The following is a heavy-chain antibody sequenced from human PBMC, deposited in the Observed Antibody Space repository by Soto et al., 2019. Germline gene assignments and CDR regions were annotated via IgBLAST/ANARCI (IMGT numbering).Heavy chain of an antibody. CDR3: VRQGVNYYDSSGYYYY. CDR1: GYSFTSYW. D-gene: IGHD3-22*01. J-gene: IGHJ4*02. V-gene: IGHV5-51*01. Sequence: GESLKISCKGSGYSFTSYWIGWVRQMPGKGLEWMGIIYPGDSDTRYSPSFQGQVTISADKSISTAYLQWSSLKASDTAMYYCVRQGVNYYDSSGYYYYWGQGTLVTVSS. CDR2: IYPGDSDT.